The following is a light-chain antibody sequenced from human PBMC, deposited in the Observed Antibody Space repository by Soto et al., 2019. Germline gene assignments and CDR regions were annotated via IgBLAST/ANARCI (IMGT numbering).Light chain of an antibody. J-gene: IGKJ2*01. CDR3: QQRSNWHPYT. CDR2: DAS. CDR1: QSVSSY. Sequence: EIVLTQSPATLSLSPGERATLSCRASQSVSSYLAWYQQKPGQAPRLLIYDASNRATGIPARFSGSGSGTDFTLTISSLQPEDFAVYYCQQRSNWHPYTLGQGTKLEIK. V-gene: IGKV3-11*01.